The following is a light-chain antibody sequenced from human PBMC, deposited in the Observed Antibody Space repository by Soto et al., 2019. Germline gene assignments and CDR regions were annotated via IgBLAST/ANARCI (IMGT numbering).Light chain of an antibody. J-gene: IGKJ1*01. Sequence: EIVLTQSPATLSLSPGQRATLSCGASQNVSNSYLAWYQQKPGLAPRLLIYDASSRAIGIPDRFSGSGSGADFTLTISRLEPEEFAVYYCQQYGTSRWTCGQGTKVEIQ. CDR2: DAS. CDR3: QQYGTSRWT. CDR1: QNVSNSY. V-gene: IGKV3D-20*01.